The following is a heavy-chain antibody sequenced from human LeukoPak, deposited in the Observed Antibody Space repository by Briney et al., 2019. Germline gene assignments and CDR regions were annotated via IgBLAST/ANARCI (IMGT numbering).Heavy chain of an antibody. D-gene: IGHD5-24*01. V-gene: IGHV4-39*01. CDR3: ARRNGDDYNSRLDY. CDR2: IYYSGTT. J-gene: IGHJ4*02. CDR1: GGSISSSYYY. Sequence: PSETLSLTCTVSGGSISSSYYYWDWIRQPPGKGLEWIGSIYYSGTTYYNPSLTSRVTISVDTSKNQFSLKVRSVTAADTAVYYCARRNGDDYNSRLDYWGQGTLVTVSS.